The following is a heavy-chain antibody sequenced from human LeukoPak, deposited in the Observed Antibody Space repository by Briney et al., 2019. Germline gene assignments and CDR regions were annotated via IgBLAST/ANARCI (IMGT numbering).Heavy chain of an antibody. CDR3: ARGGASIYYYGSGSYDY. Sequence: SETLSLTCTASGGSISSYYWSWIRQPPGKGLEWIGYIYYSGSTNYNPSLKSRVTISVDTSKNQFSLKLSSVTAADTAVYYCARGGASIYYYGSGSYDYWGQGTLVTVSS. D-gene: IGHD3-10*01. CDR2: IYYSGST. CDR1: GGSISSYY. J-gene: IGHJ4*02. V-gene: IGHV4-59*01.